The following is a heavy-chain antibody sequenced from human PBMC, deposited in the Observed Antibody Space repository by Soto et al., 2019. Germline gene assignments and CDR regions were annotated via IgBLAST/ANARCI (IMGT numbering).Heavy chain of an antibody. D-gene: IGHD2-2*01. CDR2: MHYDGRT. V-gene: IGHV4-31*02. J-gene: IGHJ4*02. Sequence: ALSLACSVSVGSGTSGAYYWTWILQHPGKGLEWIAYMHYDGRTYYNPSLQSRTATSVDTSKNQFSLELNSVTDADTAVYYCARRHSSSGGGFDYWGQGTLVTVSS. CDR1: VGSGTSGAYY. CDR3: ARRHSSSGGGFDY.